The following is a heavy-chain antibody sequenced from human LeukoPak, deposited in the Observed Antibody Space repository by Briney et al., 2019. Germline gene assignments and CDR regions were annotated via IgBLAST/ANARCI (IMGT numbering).Heavy chain of an antibody. CDR2: IRYDGSNK. J-gene: IGHJ4*02. V-gene: IGHV3-30*02. CDR3: AKGPHPYYDILTGYFVY. CDR1: GFTFSSYG. Sequence: PGGSLRLSCAASGFTFSSYGMHWVRQAPGKGLEWVAFIRYDGSNKYYADSVKGRFTISRDNSKNTLYLQMNSLRAEDTAVYYCAKGPHPYYDILTGYFVYWGQGTLVTVSS. D-gene: IGHD3-9*01.